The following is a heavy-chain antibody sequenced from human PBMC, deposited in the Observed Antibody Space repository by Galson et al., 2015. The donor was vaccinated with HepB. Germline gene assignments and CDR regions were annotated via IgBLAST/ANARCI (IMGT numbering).Heavy chain of an antibody. Sequence: ETLSLTCSVSGGSVSSSGHYWGWIRQPPGKGLEWIGSIYYSGSAYYSPSLTSRVTISVDTSKNQFSLKLSSVTAVDTAVYYCARNIGVNITIFGVQRSYLGGLDPWGQGTLVTVSS. D-gene: IGHD3-3*01. CDR3: ARNIGVNITIFGVQRSYLGGLDP. CDR2: IYYSGSA. J-gene: IGHJ5*02. CDR1: GGSVSSSGHY. V-gene: IGHV4-39*07.